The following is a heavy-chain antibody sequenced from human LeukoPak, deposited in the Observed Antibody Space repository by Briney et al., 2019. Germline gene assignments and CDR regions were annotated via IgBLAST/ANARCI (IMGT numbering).Heavy chain of an antibody. J-gene: IGHJ6*04. CDR2: LIDSGVIT. Sequence: SPLIDSGVITYYADSVKGRFTISRDNSMNTMYLQMNSLRAEDTALYYCAKVNGYCSGGSCYSSGSYYYYGMDVWGKGTTVTVSS. D-gene: IGHD2-15*01. V-gene: IGHV3-23*01. CDR3: AKVNGYCSGGSCYSSGSYYYYGMDV.